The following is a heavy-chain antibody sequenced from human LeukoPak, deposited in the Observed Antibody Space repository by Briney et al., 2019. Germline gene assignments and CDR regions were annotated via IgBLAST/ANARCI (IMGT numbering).Heavy chain of an antibody. J-gene: IGHJ4*02. CDR3: ARGGGDYEPLDY. CDR1: GGSISSYY. D-gene: IGHD4-17*01. CDR2: IYYSGST. Sequence: PSETLSLTCTVSGGSISSYYWSWIRPPPGKGLEWSGYIYYSGSTNYNTSLKSRVTISVDTSKNQSSLKLSSVTAADTAVYYCARGGGDYEPLDYWGQGTLVTVSS. V-gene: IGHV4-59*01.